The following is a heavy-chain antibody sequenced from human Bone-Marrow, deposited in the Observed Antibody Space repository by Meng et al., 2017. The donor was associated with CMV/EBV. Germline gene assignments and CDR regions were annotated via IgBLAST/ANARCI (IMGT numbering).Heavy chain of an antibody. V-gene: IGHV4-34*01. Sequence: SETLSLTCTVSGGSISSYYWSWIRQPPGKGLEWIGEINHSGSTNYNPSLKSRVTISVDTSKNQFSLKLSSVTAADTAVYYCARGLGYSGYVHYWGQGTLVTVSS. CDR1: GGSISSYY. CDR3: ARGLGYSGYVHY. CDR2: INHSGST. J-gene: IGHJ4*02. D-gene: IGHD5-12*01.